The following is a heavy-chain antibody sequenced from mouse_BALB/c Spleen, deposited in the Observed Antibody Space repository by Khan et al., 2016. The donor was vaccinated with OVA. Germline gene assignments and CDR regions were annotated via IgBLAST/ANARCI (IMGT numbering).Heavy chain of an antibody. CDR2: IRSGGNT. V-gene: IGHV2-2*01. CDR3: ARTSYMYDFTY. Sequence: VQLQESGPGLVRPSQTLSITCTVSGFSLTTYGVHWVRQSPGKGLEWLGVIRSGGNTDSNAAFISRLSITKDNSKSQVSFNMNSLQADDTAMCYCARTSYMYDFTYWGQGTLVTVST. J-gene: IGHJ3*01. CDR1: GFSLTTYG. D-gene: IGHD2-14*01.